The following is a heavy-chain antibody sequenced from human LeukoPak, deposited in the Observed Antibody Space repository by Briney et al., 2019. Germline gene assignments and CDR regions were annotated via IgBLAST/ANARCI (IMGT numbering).Heavy chain of an antibody. CDR2: LKQDGSEK. CDR3: AGGDFFDY. Sequence: GGSLRLSCAASGFTFSTYWMSWVRQAPGKGLEWVANLKQDGSEKNYVDSVKGRFTISRDNAKNSLYLQMNSLRAEDTAVYYCAGGDFFDYWGQGTLVTVSS. J-gene: IGHJ4*02. CDR1: GFTFSTYW. V-gene: IGHV3-7*04.